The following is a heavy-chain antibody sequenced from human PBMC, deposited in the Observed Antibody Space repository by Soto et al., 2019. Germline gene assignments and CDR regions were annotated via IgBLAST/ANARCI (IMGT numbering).Heavy chain of an antibody. V-gene: IGHV4-4*02. D-gene: IGHD3-9*01. J-gene: IGHJ4*02. Sequence: QVQLQESGPGLVKPSGTLSLTCAVSGDSICRDKWWCWVRQPPGQGLEWIAEIPHSGRTNYNTSLNSRVTILVEKAKNQVSLELSSITAADTAVYYCARGVDWQFDYWGQGTLVTVAS. CDR3: ARGVDWQFDY. CDR2: IPHSGRT. CDR1: GDSICRDKW.